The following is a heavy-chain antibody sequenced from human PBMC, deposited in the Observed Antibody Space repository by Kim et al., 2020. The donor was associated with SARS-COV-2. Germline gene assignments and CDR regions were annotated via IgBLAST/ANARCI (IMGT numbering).Heavy chain of an antibody. Sequence: YAAPVKGRFTISRDDSKNTLYLQMNGLTTEDTAVYYRTTVFVWGSPSFDSWGQGTLVTVSS. D-gene: IGHD3-16*01. J-gene: IGHJ4*02. CDR3: TTVFVWGSPSFDS. V-gene: IGHV3-15*01.